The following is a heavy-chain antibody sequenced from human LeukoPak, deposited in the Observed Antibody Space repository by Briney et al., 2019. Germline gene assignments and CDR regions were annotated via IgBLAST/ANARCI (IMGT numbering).Heavy chain of an antibody. CDR2: ISWNSGSI. CDR1: GFTFDDYA. Sequence: PGRSLRLSCAASGFTFDDYAMHWVRQAPGKGLEWVSGISWNSGSIGYADSVKGRFTISRDNAKNSLYLQMNSLRAEDTAVYYCASSGRTGPIGYWGQGTLVTVSS. J-gene: IGHJ4*02. D-gene: IGHD3-10*01. CDR3: ASSGRTGPIGY. V-gene: IGHV3-9*01.